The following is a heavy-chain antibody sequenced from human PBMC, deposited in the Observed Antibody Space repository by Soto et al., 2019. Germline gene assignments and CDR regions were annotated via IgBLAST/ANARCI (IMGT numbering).Heavy chain of an antibody. V-gene: IGHV1-18*01. CDR2: ISAYNGNT. Sequence: QVQLVQSGAEVKKPGASVKVSCKASGYTFTSYGISWVRQAPGQGLEWMGWISAYNGNTNYAQKLRGRVTMTTDTSTSTAYMELRSLRSDDTAVYYCARDYVDIVLVPAAMDNGYWGQGTLVTVSS. CDR3: ARDYVDIVLVPAAMDNGY. J-gene: IGHJ4*02. CDR1: GYTFTSYG. D-gene: IGHD2-2*01.